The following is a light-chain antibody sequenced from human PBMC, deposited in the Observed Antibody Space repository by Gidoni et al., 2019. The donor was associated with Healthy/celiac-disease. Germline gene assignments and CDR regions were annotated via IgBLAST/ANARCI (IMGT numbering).Light chain of an antibody. CDR1: QSVSSSY. CDR3: QQYGSSLYT. Sequence: EIVLTQSPGTLSLSPGERATLSCRASQSVSSSYLAWYQQKPGQAPRLLIYGASSRATGILDRCSGSGSGTDFTLIISRLEPEDFAVYYCQQYGSSLYTFGQGTKLEIK. J-gene: IGKJ2*01. V-gene: IGKV3-20*01. CDR2: GAS.